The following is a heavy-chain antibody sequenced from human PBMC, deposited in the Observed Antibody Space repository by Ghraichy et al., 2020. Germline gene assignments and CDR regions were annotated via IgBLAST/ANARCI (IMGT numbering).Heavy chain of an antibody. Sequence: GGSLRLSCAASGFTFSSYSMNWVRQAPGKGLEWVSYISSSSSTIYYADSVKGRFTISRDNAKNSLYLQMNSLRDEDTAVYYCARDHIIVGATSHFGGTYYYMDVWGKGTTVTVSS. D-gene: IGHD1-26*01. CDR3: ARDHIIVGATSHFGGTYYYMDV. V-gene: IGHV3-48*02. CDR1: GFTFSSYS. CDR2: ISSSSSTI. J-gene: IGHJ6*03.